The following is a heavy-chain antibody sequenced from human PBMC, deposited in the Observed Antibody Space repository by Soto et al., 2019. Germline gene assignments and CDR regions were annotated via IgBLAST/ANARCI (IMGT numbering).Heavy chain of an antibody. Sequence: PGEPLKISCKGSGESFTSYWIRLVRQMPGKGLEWMGRIDPSDSYTNYSPSFQGHVTISADKSISTAYLQWSSLKASDTAMYYCARQAVSSGWHSPPLYGGQGTLVPVSS. CDR1: GESFTSYW. J-gene: IGHJ4*02. CDR2: IDPSDSYT. V-gene: IGHV5-10-1*01. D-gene: IGHD6-19*01. CDR3: ARQAVSSGWHSPPLY.